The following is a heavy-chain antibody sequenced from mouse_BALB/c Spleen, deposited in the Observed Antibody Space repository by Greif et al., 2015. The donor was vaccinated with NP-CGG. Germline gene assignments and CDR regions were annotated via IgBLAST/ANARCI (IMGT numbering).Heavy chain of an antibody. CDR1: GFTFSSYG. CDR3: AREGDGNYAMDY. D-gene: IGHD2-1*01. Sequence: EVQVVESGGGLVQPGGSLKLSCAASGFTFSSYGMSWVRQTPDKRLELVATINSNGGSTYYPDSVKGRFTISRDNAKNTLYLQMSSLKSEDTAMYYCAREGDGNYAMDYWGQGTSVTVSS. CDR2: INSNGGST. J-gene: IGHJ4*01. V-gene: IGHV5-6-3*01.